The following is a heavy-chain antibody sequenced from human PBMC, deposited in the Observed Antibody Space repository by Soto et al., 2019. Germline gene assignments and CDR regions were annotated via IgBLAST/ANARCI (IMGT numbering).Heavy chain of an antibody. CDR2: ISGSGGST. CDR3: AKDGSEALLWFGEFVDY. Sequence: VGSLRLSCAASGFTFSSYAMSWVRQAPGKGLEWVSAISGSGGSTYYADSVKGRFTISRDNSKNTLYLQMNSLRAEDTAVYYCAKDGSEALLWFGEFVDYWGQGTLVTVSS. D-gene: IGHD3-10*01. CDR1: GFTFSSYA. J-gene: IGHJ4*02. V-gene: IGHV3-23*01.